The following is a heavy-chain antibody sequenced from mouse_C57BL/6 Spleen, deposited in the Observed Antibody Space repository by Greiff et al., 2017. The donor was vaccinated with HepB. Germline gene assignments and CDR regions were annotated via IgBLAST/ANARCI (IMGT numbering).Heavy chain of an antibody. D-gene: IGHD1-1*01. CDR3: VRQYGSSFWYFDV. J-gene: IGHJ1*03. V-gene: IGHV10-1*01. CDR2: IRSKSNNYAT. Sequence: EVQLQESGGGLVQPKGSLKLSCAASGFSFNTYAMNWVRQAPGKGLEWVARIRSKSNNYATYYADSVKDRFTISRDDSESMLYLQMNNLKTEDTAMYYCVRQYGSSFWYFDVWGTGTTVTVSS. CDR1: GFSFNTYA.